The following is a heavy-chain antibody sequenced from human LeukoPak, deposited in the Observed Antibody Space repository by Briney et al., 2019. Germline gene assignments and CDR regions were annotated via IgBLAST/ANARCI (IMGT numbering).Heavy chain of an antibody. Sequence: SETLSLTCAVYGGSFSGYYWSWIRQPPGKGLEWIGEINHSGSTNYNPSLKSRVTISVDTSKNQFSLKLSSVTAADTAVYYCARPTYYDFWGGGFDYWGQGTLVTVSS. D-gene: IGHD3-3*01. CDR3: ARPTYYDFWGGGFDY. V-gene: IGHV4-34*01. CDR1: GGSFSGYY. J-gene: IGHJ4*02. CDR2: INHSGST.